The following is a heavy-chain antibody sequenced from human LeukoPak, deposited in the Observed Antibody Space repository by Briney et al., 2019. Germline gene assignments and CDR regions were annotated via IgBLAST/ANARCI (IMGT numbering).Heavy chain of an antibody. J-gene: IGHJ4*02. CDR3: ARYPGEWTYYYDSNHFDY. CDR2: INPNSGGT. CDR1: GYTFTGYD. D-gene: IGHD3-22*01. Sequence: ASVKVSCKASGYTFTGYDMHWVRQAPGQGLEWMGWINPNSGGTNYAQKFQGRVTMTRDTSISTAYMELSRLRSDDTAVYYCARYPGEWTYYYDSNHFDYWGQGTLVTVSS. V-gene: IGHV1-2*02.